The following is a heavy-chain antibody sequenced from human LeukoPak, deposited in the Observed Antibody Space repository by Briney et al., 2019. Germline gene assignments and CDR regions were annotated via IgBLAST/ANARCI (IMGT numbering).Heavy chain of an antibody. CDR2: ISAYNGNT. CDR1: GYTFTSYG. Sequence: GASVKVSCKASGYTFTSYGISWVRQAPGQGLEWMGWISAYNGNTNYAQKLQGRVTMTTDTSTSTAYMELRSLRSDDTAVYYCARETIDDSSVLGGKLYYFDYWGQGTLVTVSS. V-gene: IGHV1-18*01. J-gene: IGHJ4*02. CDR3: ARETIDDSSVLGGKLYYFDY. D-gene: IGHD3-22*01.